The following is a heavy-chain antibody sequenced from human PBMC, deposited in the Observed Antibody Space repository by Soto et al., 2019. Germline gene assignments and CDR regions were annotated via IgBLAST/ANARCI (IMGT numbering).Heavy chain of an antibody. CDR1: GYSFTSYW. Sequence: PGESLKISCKGSGYSFTSYWIGWVRQMPGKGLEWMGIIYPGDSDTRYSPSFQGQVTISADKSIGTAYLQWSSLKASDTAMYYCARLRYYGSGSYPTTLYYYYYMDVWGKGTTVTVSS. CDR3: ARLRYYGSGSYPTTLYYYYYMDV. V-gene: IGHV5-51*01. CDR2: IYPGDSDT. J-gene: IGHJ6*03. D-gene: IGHD3-10*01.